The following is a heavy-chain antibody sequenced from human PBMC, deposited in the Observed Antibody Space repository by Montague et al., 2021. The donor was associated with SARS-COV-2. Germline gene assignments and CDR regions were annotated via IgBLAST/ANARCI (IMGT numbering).Heavy chain of an antibody. V-gene: IGHV6-1*01. J-gene: IGHJ2*01. Sequence: CAISGDSVSGLMATSDWLTPSPSSPLQWLGRPYYGSKWYNDYAVSVKRRVIINPDTSNNRISLQLNSVTPEDTAVYYCARAYCGGDCYFYWYFDLWGRGTLVNVSS. D-gene: IGHD2-21*02. CDR2: PYYGSKWYN. CDR3: ARAYCGGDCYFYWYFDL. CDR1: GDSVSGLMAT.